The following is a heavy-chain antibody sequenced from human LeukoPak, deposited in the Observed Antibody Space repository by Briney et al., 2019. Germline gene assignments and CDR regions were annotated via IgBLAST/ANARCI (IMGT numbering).Heavy chain of an antibody. Sequence: GGSLRLSCAASGFTFTNYAMNWVRQAPGKGLEWVSGMSGSAGSTYYADSVKGRFIISRDNSKNTLYLQMNSLRAEDTAVYYCAKPFQSVYQLLNWYFDLWGRGTLVTVSS. D-gene: IGHD2-2*01. CDR3: AKPFQSVYQLLNWYFDL. CDR1: GFTFTNYA. CDR2: MSGSAGST. J-gene: IGHJ2*01. V-gene: IGHV3-23*01.